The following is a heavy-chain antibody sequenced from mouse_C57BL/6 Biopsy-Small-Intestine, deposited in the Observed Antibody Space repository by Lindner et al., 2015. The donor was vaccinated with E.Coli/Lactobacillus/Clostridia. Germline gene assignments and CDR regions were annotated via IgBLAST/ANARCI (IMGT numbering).Heavy chain of an antibody. CDR3: ARGNYYYGSPLDY. CDR2: IYPRDGST. CDR1: GYTFTSYD. D-gene: IGHD1-1*01. V-gene: IGHV1-85*01. Sequence: QLQESGPELVKPGASVKLSCKASGYTFTSYDINWVKQRPGQGLEWIGWIYPRDGSTKYNEKFKGKATLTVDTSSSTAYMELHSLTSEDSAVYFCARGNYYYGSPLDYWGQGTTLTVSS. J-gene: IGHJ2*01.